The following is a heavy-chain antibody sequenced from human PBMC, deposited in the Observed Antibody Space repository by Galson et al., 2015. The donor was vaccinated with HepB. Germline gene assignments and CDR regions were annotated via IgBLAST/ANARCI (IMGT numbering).Heavy chain of an antibody. V-gene: IGHV4-4*02. CDR3: ARGSEDNYGSFDY. J-gene: IGHJ4*02. D-gene: IGHD3-10*01. CDR1: GGSISSNNW. Sequence: ETLSLTCAVSGGSISSNNWWSWVRQSPGKGLECIGYTHYSGSTYYNPSLRGRLTISEGMSKNQFSLKLSSVTAADTAIYYCARGSEDNYGSFDYWGQGTLVTVSS. CDR2: THYSGST.